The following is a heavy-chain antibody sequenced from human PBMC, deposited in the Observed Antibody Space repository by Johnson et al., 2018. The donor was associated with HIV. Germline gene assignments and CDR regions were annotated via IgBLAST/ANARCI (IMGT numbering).Heavy chain of an antibody. Sequence: VQLVESGGGVVQPGRSLRLSCAASGFTFSSYGMSWVRQAPGKGLEWVSGINWNGGRTGHADSVKGRFTISRDNSKNTLYVQMISLRAEDTAVYYCAKERSTYYNFWSGSAGNDAFDIWGQGTMVTVSS. J-gene: IGHJ3*02. CDR3: AKERSTYYNFWSGSAGNDAFDI. V-gene: IGHV3-NL1*01. D-gene: IGHD3-3*01. CDR2: INWNGGRT. CDR1: GFTFSSYG.